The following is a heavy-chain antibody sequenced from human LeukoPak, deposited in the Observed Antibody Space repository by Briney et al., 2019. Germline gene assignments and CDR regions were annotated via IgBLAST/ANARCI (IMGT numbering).Heavy chain of an antibody. CDR3: ARQPHYWGPFDY. V-gene: IGHV4-4*09. J-gene: IGHJ4*02. CDR2: IYSSGST. D-gene: IGHD3-16*01. Sequence: SETLSLTCTVSGGSIRSYYWSWIRQPPGKGLEWIGCIYSSGSTNFNPSLKSRVTISIDTSKTQFSLKLSSVTAADTAVYYCARQPHYWGPFDYWGQGTLVTVSP. CDR1: GGSIRSYY.